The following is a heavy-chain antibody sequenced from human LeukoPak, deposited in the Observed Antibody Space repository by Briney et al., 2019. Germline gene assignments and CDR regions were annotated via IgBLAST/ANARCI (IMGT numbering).Heavy chain of an antibody. Sequence: GGSLRLSCAASGFTFSNAWMSWVRQAPGKGLDWVGRIKSKTDGGATDYAAPVKGRFTISRDDSKNTLYLQMNSLKTEDTAVYYCTTVIDEAQTWFDPWGQGTLVTVSS. CDR2: IKSKTDGGAT. D-gene: IGHD2/OR15-2a*01. CDR1: GFTFSNAW. CDR3: TTVIDEAQTWFDP. V-gene: IGHV3-15*01. J-gene: IGHJ5*02.